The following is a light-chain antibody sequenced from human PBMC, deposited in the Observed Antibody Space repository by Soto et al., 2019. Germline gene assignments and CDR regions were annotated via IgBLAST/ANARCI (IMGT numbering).Light chain of an antibody. CDR3: QQTYKPPPT. CDR1: QRINIY. CDR2: GXS. J-gene: IGKJ3*01. V-gene: IGKV1-39*01. Sequence: SQLTQSPSFLSASLGDRVTIPXRASQRINIYLNWYQHGHGXAPKXXXFGXSSFQIGCPSRLSGSGSGTEFTRTISSLQREYCENYYWQQTYKPPPTFGPGTKVDIK.